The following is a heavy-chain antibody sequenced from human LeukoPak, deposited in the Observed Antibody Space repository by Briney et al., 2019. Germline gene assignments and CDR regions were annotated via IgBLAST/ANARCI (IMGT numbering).Heavy chain of an antibody. D-gene: IGHD6-19*01. CDR1: GGSISSSSYY. J-gene: IGHJ3*02. CDR2: IYYSGST. Sequence: PSETLSLTCTVSGGSISSSSYYWGWIRQPPGKGLEWIGSIYYSGSTYYNPSLKSRVTISVDTSKNQFSLKLSSVTAADTAVYYCARWGSPVAAKGSGAFDIWGQGTMVTVSS. CDR3: ARWGSPVAAKGSGAFDI. V-gene: IGHV4-39*01.